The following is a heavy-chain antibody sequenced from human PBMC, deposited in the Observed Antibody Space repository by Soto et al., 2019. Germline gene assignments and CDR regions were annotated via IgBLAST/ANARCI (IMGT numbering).Heavy chain of an antibody. CDR1: GGTFSSYT. J-gene: IGHJ6*03. V-gene: IGHV1-69*02. D-gene: IGHD3-10*01. CDR3: ARTTFLRGSGRRYYYMDV. CDR2: IIPILGIA. Sequence: QVQLVQSGAEVKKPGSSVKVSCKASGGTFSSYTISWVRQAPGQGLEWMGRIIPILGIANYAQKFQGRVTITADKSTSTAYMELSSLRSEDTAVYYCARTTFLRGSGRRYYYMDVWGKGTTVTVSS.